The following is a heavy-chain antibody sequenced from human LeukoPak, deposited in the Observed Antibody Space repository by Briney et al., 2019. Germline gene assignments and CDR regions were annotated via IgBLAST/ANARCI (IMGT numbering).Heavy chain of an antibody. D-gene: IGHD1-1*01. CDR2: IYGGVST. CDR3: AKSPKTGFLFDY. CDR1: GFTVSSNY. V-gene: IGHV3-66*01. J-gene: IGHJ4*02. Sequence: GGSLRLSCAASGFTVSSNYMSWVRQAPGKGLEWVSAIYGGVSTVYADSVQGRFTISRDNSKNTLYLQMSSLRAEDTAVYYCAKSPKTGFLFDYWGKGTLVTVSS.